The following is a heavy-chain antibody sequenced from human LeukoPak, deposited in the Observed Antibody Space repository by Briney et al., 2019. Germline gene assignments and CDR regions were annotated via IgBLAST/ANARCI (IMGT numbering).Heavy chain of an antibody. CDR1: GFTFSSYW. J-gene: IGHJ6*03. Sequence: GGSLRLSCAASGFTFSSYWMSWVRQAPGKGLEWVANIKQDGSEKYYADSVKGRFTISRDNSKNTLYLQMNSLRAEDTAVYYCAKDGYYYGSGSYFLPRYYYYYMDVWGKGTTVTISS. D-gene: IGHD3-10*01. V-gene: IGHV3-7*01. CDR2: IKQDGSEK. CDR3: AKDGYYYGSGSYFLPRYYYYYMDV.